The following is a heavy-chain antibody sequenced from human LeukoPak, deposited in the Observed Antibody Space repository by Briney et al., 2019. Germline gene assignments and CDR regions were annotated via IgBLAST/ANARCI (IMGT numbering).Heavy chain of an antibody. J-gene: IGHJ4*02. D-gene: IGHD6-13*01. CDR2: IRSKAYGGTT. CDR1: GFTFGDYA. V-gene: IGHV3-49*04. Sequence: GGSLRLSCTASGFTFGDYAMSWVRQAPGKGLGWVGFIRSKAYGGTTEYAASVKGRFTISRDDSKSIAYLQMNSLKTEDTAVYYCTSQLQLLTFFDYWGQGTLVTVSS. CDR3: TSQLQLLTFFDY.